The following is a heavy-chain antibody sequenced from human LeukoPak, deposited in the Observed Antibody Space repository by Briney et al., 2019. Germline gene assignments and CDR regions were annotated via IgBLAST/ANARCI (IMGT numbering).Heavy chain of an antibody. D-gene: IGHD7-27*01. J-gene: IGHJ4*02. CDR3: AKDRNGESDY. Sequence: GGSLRLSCTTSGFTFNNHGMHWVRQAPGKGLEWVAFIRFDGSNKYYADSVKGRLTISRDNSRNTLYLQMDSLRAEDTAVYYCAKDRNGESDYWGQGTLVTVSS. CDR1: GFTFNNHG. CDR2: IRFDGSNK. V-gene: IGHV3-30*02.